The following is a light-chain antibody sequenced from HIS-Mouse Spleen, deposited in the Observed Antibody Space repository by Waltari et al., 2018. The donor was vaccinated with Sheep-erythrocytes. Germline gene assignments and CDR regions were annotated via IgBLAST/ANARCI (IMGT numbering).Light chain of an antibody. J-gene: IGLJ1*01. V-gene: IGLV3-10*01. CDR3: YSTDSSGNRDV. CDR1: ALPKNY. Sequence: SYELTQPPSVSVSPGQTARITCSGDALPKNYAYWYQQKSGQAPVLIIYEDSKRHSGIPVRFSGSRSGTMATLTISGAQVEDEADNYCYSTDSSGNRDVFGTGTKVTVL. CDR2: EDS.